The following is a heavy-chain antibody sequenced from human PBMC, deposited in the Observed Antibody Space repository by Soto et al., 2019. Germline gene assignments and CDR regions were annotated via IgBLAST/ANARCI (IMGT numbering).Heavy chain of an antibody. CDR1: GFTFSSYA. CDR2: ISYDGSNK. CDR3: ARDRYCTNGLCYVYYYYGMDV. J-gene: IGHJ6*02. Sequence: QVQLVESGGGVVQPGRSLRLSCAASGFTFSSYAMHWVRQAPGKGLEWVAVISYDGSNKYYADSVKGRFTISRDNSKNTLYLQMNSLRAEDTAVYYCARDRYCTNGLCYVYYYYGMDVWGQGTTVTVSS. V-gene: IGHV3-30-3*01. D-gene: IGHD2-8*01.